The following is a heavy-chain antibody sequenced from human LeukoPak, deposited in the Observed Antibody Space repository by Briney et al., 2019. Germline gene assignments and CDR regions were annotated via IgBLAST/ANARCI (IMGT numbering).Heavy chain of an antibody. CDR1: GGTFSSYT. V-gene: IGHV1-69*04. J-gene: IGHJ4*02. CDR3: ARELPFDY. CDR2: IIPILGIA. Sequence: SVKVSCKASGGTFSSYTISWVRQAPGQGLEWMGRIIPILGIANYAQKFQGRVTITADKSTSTAYMELNSLRAEDTAVYYFARELPFDYWGQGTLVTVSS.